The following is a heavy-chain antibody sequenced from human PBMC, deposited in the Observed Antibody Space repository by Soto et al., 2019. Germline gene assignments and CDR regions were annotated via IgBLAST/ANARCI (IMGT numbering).Heavy chain of an antibody. Sequence: PSETLSLTCTVSGGSISSSIYYWAWVRQPPGKGLEWIGYIYYSGSTYYNPSLKSRVTISVDTSKNQFSLKLSSVTAADTAVYYCARGVYYDSSGYPAQTDYYYYYGMDVWGQGTTVTVSS. CDR1: GGSISSSIYY. D-gene: IGHD3-22*01. J-gene: IGHJ6*02. CDR3: ARGVYYDSSGYPAQTDYYYYYGMDV. CDR2: IYYSGST. V-gene: IGHV4-30-4*08.